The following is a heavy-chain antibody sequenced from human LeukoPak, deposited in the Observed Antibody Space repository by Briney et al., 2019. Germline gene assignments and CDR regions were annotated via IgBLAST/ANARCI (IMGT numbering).Heavy chain of an antibody. CDR1: GFTFSDYY. CDR2: ISSGSSYT. Sequence: PGGSLRLSCAGSGFTFSDYYMSWIRQAPGKGLEWVSCISSGSSYTDYADSVKGRFTISRDNAKNSLYLQMNSLRADDTAVFYFAREYGSRSYGDYWGQGTLVTVSS. CDR3: AREYGSRSYGDY. J-gene: IGHJ4*02. D-gene: IGHD6-13*01. V-gene: IGHV3-11*05.